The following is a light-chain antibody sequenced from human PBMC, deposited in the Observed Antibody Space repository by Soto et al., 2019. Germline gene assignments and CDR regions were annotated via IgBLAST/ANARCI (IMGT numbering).Light chain of an antibody. CDR2: GAS. CDR3: QQYNNWPLT. V-gene: IGKV3-15*01. CDR1: QSINEN. Sequence: IVMTQSPATLSVSPGERATLSCRASQSINENLAWYQQKPGQAPRLLIYGASTRATGFPARFSGSGSETEFTLTISSLQSEDFAVYYCQQYNNWPLTFGGGTKVEIK. J-gene: IGKJ4*01.